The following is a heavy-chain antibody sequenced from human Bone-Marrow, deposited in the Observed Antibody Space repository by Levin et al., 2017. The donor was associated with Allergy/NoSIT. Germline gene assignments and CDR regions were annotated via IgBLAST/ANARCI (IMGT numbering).Heavy chain of an antibody. J-gene: IGHJ4*02. CDR2: IYWDDDK. V-gene: IGHV2-5*02. CDR3: AHSFRPWWNGYNDYFDY. CDR1: GFSLSTSGVG. D-gene: IGHD5-24*01. Sequence: SGPTLVKPTQTLTLTCTFSGFSLSTSGVGVGWIRQPPGKALEWLALIYWDDDKRYSPSLKSRLTITKDTSKNQVVLTMTNMDPVDTATYYCAHSFRPWWNGYNDYFDYWGQGTLVTVSS.